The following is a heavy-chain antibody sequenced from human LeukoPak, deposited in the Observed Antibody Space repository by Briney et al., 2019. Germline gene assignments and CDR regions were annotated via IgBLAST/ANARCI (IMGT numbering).Heavy chain of an antibody. Sequence: GGSLRLSCAASGFTFSNAWMSWVRQAPGKGLEWVGRIKSKTDGGTTDYAAPVKGRFTISRDDSKNTLYLQMNSLKTEDTAVYYCTTDRFCLNGVCYLGLSDTSNDAFDIWGQGTRVTVSS. CDR3: TTDRFCLNGVCYLGLSDTSNDAFDI. V-gene: IGHV3-15*01. CDR1: GFTFSNAW. CDR2: IKSKTDGGTT. D-gene: IGHD2-8*01. J-gene: IGHJ3*02.